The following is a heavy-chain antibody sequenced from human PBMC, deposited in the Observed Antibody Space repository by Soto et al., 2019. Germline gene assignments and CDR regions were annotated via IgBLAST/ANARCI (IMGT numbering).Heavy chain of an antibody. J-gene: IGHJ4*02. Sequence: EVQLLESGGGLVQPGGSLRLSCAASGFTFSSYAMSWVRQAPGKGLEWVSAISGSGGSTYYADSVKGRFTISRDNSKNTLYLQMNSLRAEDTAVYYCAKFKIGHCCCDCYSYYWGQGTLVTVSS. CDR3: AKFKIGHCCCDCYSYY. CDR1: GFTFSSYA. V-gene: IGHV3-23*01. CDR2: ISGSGGST. D-gene: IGHD2-21*01.